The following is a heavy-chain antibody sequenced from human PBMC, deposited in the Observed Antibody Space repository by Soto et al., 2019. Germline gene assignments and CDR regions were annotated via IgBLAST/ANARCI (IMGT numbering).Heavy chain of an antibody. J-gene: IGHJ6*02. Sequence: QVQVVESGGGVVQPGRSLRLSCTASGFTFSGHALHWVRQPPGKGLEWVAQIWYDGSNKYYADSVKGRFTISRDNSKNTLYVQRDSLRVEDTAVYYCARDGQSLAPYALDVGGQGTSVTVSS. CDR3: ARDGQSLAPYALDV. V-gene: IGHV3-33*01. D-gene: IGHD6-19*01. CDR2: IWYDGSNK. CDR1: GFTFSGHA.